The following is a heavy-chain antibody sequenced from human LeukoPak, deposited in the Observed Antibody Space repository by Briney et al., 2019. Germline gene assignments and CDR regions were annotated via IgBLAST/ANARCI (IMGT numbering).Heavy chain of an antibody. CDR3: ARAPIAARPDY. Sequence: GGSLRLSRAASGFTFSSYSMNWVRQAPGKGLEWVSSISSSSSYIYYADSVKGRFTISRDNAKNSLYLQMNSLRAEDTAVYYCARAPIAARPDYWGQGTLVTVSS. D-gene: IGHD6-6*01. CDR2: ISSSSSYI. CDR1: GFTFSSYS. J-gene: IGHJ4*02. V-gene: IGHV3-21*01.